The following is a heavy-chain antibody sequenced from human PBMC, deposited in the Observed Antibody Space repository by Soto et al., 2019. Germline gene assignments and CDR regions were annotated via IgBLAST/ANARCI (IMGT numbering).Heavy chain of an antibody. CDR2: LSGDNGDI. Sequence: QVQLVQSGDELKKPGASVKVSCKASDYTFNSYGISWVPKAPGQGLEWMGWLSGDNGDIKYAQKFQGRVTMTTDISTSTVYMELRSLSSDDTAVYFCAGSRGFGFDFWGQGTLVTVSS. D-gene: IGHD2-15*01. CDR3: AGSRGFGFDF. J-gene: IGHJ4*02. CDR1: DYTFNSYG. V-gene: IGHV1-18*01.